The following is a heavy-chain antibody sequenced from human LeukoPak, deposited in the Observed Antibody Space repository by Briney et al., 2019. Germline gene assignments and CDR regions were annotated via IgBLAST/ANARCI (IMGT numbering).Heavy chain of an antibody. D-gene: IGHD3-10*01. CDR1: GGSFSSYA. Sequence: SVKVSCKTSGGSFSSYAINWVRQAPGQGLEWVGGIIPIFGTPNYAQKFQGRVTITADESTSTVYMGLSSLRSEDTAVYYCARKQYYDSGNFDFWGQGTLVTVSS. CDR2: IIPIFGTP. J-gene: IGHJ4*02. V-gene: IGHV1-69*13. CDR3: ARKQYYDSGNFDF.